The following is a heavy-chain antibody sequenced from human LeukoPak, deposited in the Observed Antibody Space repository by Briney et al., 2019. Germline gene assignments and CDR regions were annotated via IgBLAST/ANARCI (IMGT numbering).Heavy chain of an antibody. CDR2: IYNSGSI. CDR3: ARWRMTSDAFDI. V-gene: IGHV4-59*11. CDR1: GGSISSHY. J-gene: IGHJ3*02. Sequence: PSETLSLTCTVSGGSISSHYWSWIRQPPGKGLEWIGYIYNSGSINYNPSLKSRVTISVDTSKNQFSLKLSSVTAADTAVYYCARWRMTSDAFDIWGQGTMVTVSS.